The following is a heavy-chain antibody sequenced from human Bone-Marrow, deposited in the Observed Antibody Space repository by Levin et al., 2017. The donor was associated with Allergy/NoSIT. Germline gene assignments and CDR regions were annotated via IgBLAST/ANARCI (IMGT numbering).Heavy chain of an antibody. Sequence: SETLSLTCTVSGDSISSGDFYWSWIRQPPGKGLEWVGYVSNRGTTSFNPSLSSRLNILVDTSKNQFSLILNSVTDADTAVYYCARVGIDWYFDVWGRGTLVTVSS. CDR2: VSNRGTT. V-gene: IGHV4-30-4*01. CDR3: ARVGIDWYFDV. CDR1: GDSISSGDFY. J-gene: IGHJ2*01. D-gene: IGHD1-26*01.